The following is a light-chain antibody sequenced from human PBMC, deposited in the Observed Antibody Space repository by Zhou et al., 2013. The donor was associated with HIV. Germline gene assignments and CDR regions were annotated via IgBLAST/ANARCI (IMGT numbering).Light chain of an antibody. Sequence: DIQMTQSPPSLSASVGDRVIITCRANQTIDNFLNWYRQKAGKAPDLLIFGASRLQGGVPARFIAYGSGTDFTLTINTLQPEDSATYFCQQSYSTPPTFGQGTRLEI. V-gene: IGKV1-39*01. CDR2: GAS. CDR1: QTIDNF. J-gene: IGKJ5*01. CDR3: QQSYSTPPT.